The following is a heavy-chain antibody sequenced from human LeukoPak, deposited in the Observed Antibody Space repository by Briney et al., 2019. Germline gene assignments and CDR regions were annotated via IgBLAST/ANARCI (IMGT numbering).Heavy chain of an antibody. J-gene: IGHJ4*02. CDR3: ARDSSSWYGSDY. D-gene: IGHD6-13*01. CDR2: FDPEDGET. V-gene: IGHV1-24*01. Sequence: ASVKVSCKVSGYTLTELSMHWVRQTPGKGLEWMGGFDPEDGETIYAQKFQGRVTMTEDTSTDTAYMELSSLRSEDTAVYYCARDSSSWYGSDYWGQGTLVTVSS. CDR1: GYTLTELS.